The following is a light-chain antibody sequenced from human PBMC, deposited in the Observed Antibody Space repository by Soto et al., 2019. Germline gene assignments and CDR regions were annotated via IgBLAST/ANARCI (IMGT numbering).Light chain of an antibody. J-gene: IGKJ5*01. CDR2: GAS. Sequence: VVLTQSPAILSLSPGDTATLSCGASQSVSSSYLAWYQQKPGQAPRLLIYGASSRATGIPDRFSGSGSGTDFTLTISSLEPEDFAIYYCQQRQYWPPITFGQGTRLEIK. V-gene: IGKV3D-20*02. CDR3: QQRQYWPPIT. CDR1: QSVSSSY.